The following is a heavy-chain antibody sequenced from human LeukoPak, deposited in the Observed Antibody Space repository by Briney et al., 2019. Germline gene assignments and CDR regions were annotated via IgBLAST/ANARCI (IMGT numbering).Heavy chain of an antibody. J-gene: IGHJ4*02. CDR3: ARDFSPATGAFDY. CDR2: IYYSGST. Sequence: PSETLSLTCTVAGGSISSGGYYWSCIRQPPGKGLECIGYIYYSGSTNYNPSLKSRVTISVDTSKNQFSLKLSSVTAAGTAVYYCARDFSPATGAFDYWSQGTLVTVSS. V-gene: IGHV4-61*08. CDR1: GGSISSGGYY. D-gene: IGHD7-27*01.